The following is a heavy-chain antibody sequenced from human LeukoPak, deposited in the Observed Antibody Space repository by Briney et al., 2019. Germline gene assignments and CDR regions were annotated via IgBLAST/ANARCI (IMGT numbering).Heavy chain of an antibody. CDR2: ISGSGGST. V-gene: IGHV3-23*01. CDR1: GFTFSSYA. J-gene: IGHJ4*02. CDR3: AKLPVFPGGWYDY. D-gene: IGHD6-19*01. Sequence: GGSLRLSCAASGFTFSSYAMSWVRQAPGKGLEWVSVISGSGGSTYYADSVRGRFTISRDNSKSTLFLQMNSLRAEDTAVYYCAKLPVFPGGWYDYWGQGTLVTVSS.